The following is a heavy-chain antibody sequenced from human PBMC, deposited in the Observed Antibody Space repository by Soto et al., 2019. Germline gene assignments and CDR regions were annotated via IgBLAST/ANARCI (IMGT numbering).Heavy chain of an antibody. V-gene: IGHV3-23*01. Sequence: EVHLLESGGGLVEPGGSLRLSCAASGFIFSNYGMSWVRQAPGKGLEWVSAIRGSGDDTYYADSVRGRFTISRDNSNSTLYMEMNSLRVEDTAVYFCAKGYWGSTHWSPADHWGQGTLVTVSS. CDR1: GFIFSNYG. J-gene: IGHJ4*01. CDR3: AKGYWGSTHWSPADH. CDR2: IRGSGDDT. D-gene: IGHD1-1*01.